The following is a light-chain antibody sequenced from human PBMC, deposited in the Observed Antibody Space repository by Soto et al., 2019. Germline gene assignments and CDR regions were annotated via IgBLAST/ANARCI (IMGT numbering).Light chain of an antibody. J-gene: IGKJ1*01. CDR2: GAS. CDR1: QSVSSSY. V-gene: IGKV3-20*01. Sequence: EIVLTQSPGTLSLSPGERATLSCRASQSVSSSYLAWYQQKPGQAPRLLIYGASSRATGIPDRFSGSGSGTDFTLTISILEPEDFAVYYCQQCGNSPWTFGQGTTVEIK. CDR3: QQCGNSPWT.